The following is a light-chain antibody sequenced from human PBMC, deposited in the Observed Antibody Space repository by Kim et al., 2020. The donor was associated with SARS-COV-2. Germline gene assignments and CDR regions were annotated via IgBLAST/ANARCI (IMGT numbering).Light chain of an antibody. Sequence: VAWGTTIRNTCQGDSRSSYYASWYQPKPGQAPVLVSSSNNHRPSGIPDRFSGSSSGNTASLTITGAQEEDDADYYCNSRGRSGNVVFGGGTKLTVL. J-gene: IGLJ2*01. CDR1: SRSSYY. V-gene: IGLV3-19*01. CDR2: SNN. CDR3: NSRGRSGNVV.